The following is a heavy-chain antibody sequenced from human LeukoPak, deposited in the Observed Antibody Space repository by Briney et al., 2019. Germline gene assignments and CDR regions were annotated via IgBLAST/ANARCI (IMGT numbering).Heavy chain of an antibody. J-gene: IGHJ4*02. Sequence: PGRSLRLSCAASGFTFSSYGMPWVRQAPGKGLEWVAVIWYDGSNKYYADSVKGRFTISRDNSKNTLYLQMNSLRAEDTAVYCCARGPDYYDSSGYYYVLDYWGQGTLVTVSS. CDR3: ARGPDYYDSSGYYYVLDY. D-gene: IGHD3-22*01. V-gene: IGHV3-33*01. CDR1: GFTFSSYG. CDR2: IWYDGSNK.